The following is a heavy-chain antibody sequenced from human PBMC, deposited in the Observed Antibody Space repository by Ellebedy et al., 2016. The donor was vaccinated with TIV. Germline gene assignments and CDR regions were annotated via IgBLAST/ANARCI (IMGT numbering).Heavy chain of an antibody. V-gene: IGHV3-30*03. J-gene: IGHJ6*03. Sequence: GGSLRLXXAASGFTFSSYGMHWVRQAPGKGLEWVAVISYDGSNKYYADSVMGRFTISRDNSKNTLYLQMNSLRAEDTAVYYCARGVYGYYYYMDVWGKGTTVTVSS. D-gene: IGHD6-13*01. CDR2: ISYDGSNK. CDR1: GFTFSSYG. CDR3: ARGVYGYYYYMDV.